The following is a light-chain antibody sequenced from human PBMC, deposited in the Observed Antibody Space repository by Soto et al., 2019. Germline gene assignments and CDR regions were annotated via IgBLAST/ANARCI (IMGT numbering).Light chain of an antibody. J-gene: IGKJ1*01. CDR2: ASS. Sequence: DIQMTQSPSSLSASVGDRVTITCRASQSISRYLHWYQQKPGKAPKVLIYASSSLQSGVPSRFSGSGSWTDFTLTISSLQPEDFATYYCQQSYSTPRTFGQGTKVEIK. V-gene: IGKV1-39*01. CDR3: QQSYSTPRT. CDR1: QSISRY.